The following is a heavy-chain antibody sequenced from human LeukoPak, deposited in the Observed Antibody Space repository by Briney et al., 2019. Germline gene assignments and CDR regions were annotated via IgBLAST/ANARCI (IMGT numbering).Heavy chain of an antibody. D-gene: IGHD3-3*01. Sequence: PGGSLRLSCAVSGFTFGSYEMNWVRQAPGKGLEWVSYIGSSGSTMYYADSVKGRFTISRDNAKNSLFLQMNSLRAEDTAVYYCAREGVGDAFDIWGQGTMVTVSS. J-gene: IGHJ3*02. V-gene: IGHV3-48*03. CDR3: AREGVGDAFDI. CDR1: GFTFGSYE. CDR2: IGSSGSTM.